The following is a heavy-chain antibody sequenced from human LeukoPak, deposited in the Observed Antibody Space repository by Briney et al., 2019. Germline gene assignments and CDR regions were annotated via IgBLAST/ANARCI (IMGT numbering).Heavy chain of an antibody. CDR3: ARRAYGSGSYYNVFDY. V-gene: IGHV3-7*01. D-gene: IGHD3-10*01. Sequence: GGSLRLSCAASGFTFSSYWMSWVRQAPGKGLEWVANIKQDGSEKYYVDSVKGRVTISRDNAKNSLYLQMNSLRAEDTAVYYCARRAYGSGSYYNVFDYWGQGTLVTVSS. CDR1: GFTFSSYW. CDR2: IKQDGSEK. J-gene: IGHJ4*02.